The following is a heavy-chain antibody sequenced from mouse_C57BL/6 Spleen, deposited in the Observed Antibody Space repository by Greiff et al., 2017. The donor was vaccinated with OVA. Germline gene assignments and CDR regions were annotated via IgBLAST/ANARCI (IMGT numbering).Heavy chain of an antibody. V-gene: IGHV10-3*01. J-gene: IGHJ3*01. CDR1: GFPFNPYA. CDR2: LRSTSSNYAT. CDR3: VRDPKAY. Sequence: GGGLVQPNGSLKLSCAASGFPFNPYAMQWVRQAPGKGLEWVARLRSTSSNYATYYADSVKDRFTISRDDAQSMLYLQMNNLKTEDTAMYYCVRDPKAYWGQGTLVTVAA.